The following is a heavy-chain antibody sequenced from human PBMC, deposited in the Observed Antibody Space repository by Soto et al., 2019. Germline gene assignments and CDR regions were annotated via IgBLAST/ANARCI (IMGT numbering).Heavy chain of an antibody. V-gene: IGHV3-9*01. J-gene: IGHJ1*01. Sequence: EVQLVESGGGLVQPGRSLRLSCAASGFTFDDYAMHWVRQAPGKGLEWVSGISWNSGSIGYADSVKGRFTISRDNAKNSLYLQMNSLRAEDTALYYCAKGNDFWSGYYPSEYFQYWGQGTLVTVSS. CDR2: ISWNSGSI. CDR1: GFTFDDYA. CDR3: AKGNDFWSGYYPSEYFQY. D-gene: IGHD3-3*01.